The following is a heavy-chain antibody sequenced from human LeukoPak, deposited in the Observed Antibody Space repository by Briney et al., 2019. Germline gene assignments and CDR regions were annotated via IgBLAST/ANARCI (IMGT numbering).Heavy chain of an antibody. CDR2: IWYDGSNK. V-gene: IGHV3-33*01. J-gene: IGHJ4*02. CDR1: GFTFSSYG. CDR3: ARSEVGDSTTFDY. D-gene: IGHD6-13*01. Sequence: PGGSLRLSCAASGFTFSSYGMHWVRQAPGKGLEWVAVIWYDGSNKYYADSVKGRFTISRDNSKNTLYLQMNSLRAEDTAVYYCARSEVGDSTTFDYWGQGTLVTVSS.